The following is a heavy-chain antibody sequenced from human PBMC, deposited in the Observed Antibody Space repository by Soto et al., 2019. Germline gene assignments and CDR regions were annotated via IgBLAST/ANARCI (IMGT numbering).Heavy chain of an antibody. Sequence: SEALPLTCTVSGGSISGDDWSLIRRPPGKGLEWIGYMYNSGSTVYNPPFKSRVTISVDTYKNQFSLKLSSVTAADTAIYYCARDLWGYCGTNCYPLDVWGQGTTVT. CDR3: ARDLWGYCGTNCYPLDV. J-gene: IGHJ6*02. V-gene: IGHV4-59*01. CDR1: GGSISGDD. CDR2: MYNSGST. D-gene: IGHD2-21*02.